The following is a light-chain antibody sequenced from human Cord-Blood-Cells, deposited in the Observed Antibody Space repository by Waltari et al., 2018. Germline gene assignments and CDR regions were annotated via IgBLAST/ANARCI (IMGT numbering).Light chain of an antibody. V-gene: IGKV3-20*01. CDR1: QSVSSSY. J-gene: IGKJ4*01. CDR2: GAS. CDR3: QQYGSSPLT. Sequence: DIVLTPCPGTLSLSPGDRATLSCRASQSVSSSYLAWYQQKPGQAPRLLIYGASSRATGIPDRFSGSGSGTDFTLTISRLEPEDFAVYYCQQYGSSPLTFGGGTKVEIK.